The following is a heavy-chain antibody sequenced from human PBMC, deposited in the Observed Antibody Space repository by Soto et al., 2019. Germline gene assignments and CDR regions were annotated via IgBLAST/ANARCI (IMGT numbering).Heavy chain of an antibody. CDR2: INPSGGST. D-gene: IGHD1-1*01. Sequence: QVQLVQSGAEVKKPGASVKVSCKASGYTFTSYYMHWVRQAPGQGLEWMGIINPSGGSTSYAQKFQGXXTXTXXTSTSTVYMELSSLRSEDTAVYYCARGSRRPPLSRWGQGTLVTVSS. J-gene: IGHJ4*02. CDR1: GYTFTSYY. CDR3: ARGSRRPPLSR. V-gene: IGHV1-46*03.